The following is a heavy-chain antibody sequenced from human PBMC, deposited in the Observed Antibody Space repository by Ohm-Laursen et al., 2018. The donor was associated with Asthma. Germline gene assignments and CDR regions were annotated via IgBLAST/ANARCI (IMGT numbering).Heavy chain of an antibody. CDR2: IYYSGST. V-gene: IGHV4-59*01. CDR1: GGSFSGYY. Sequence: GTLSLTCAVYGGSFSGYYWSWIRKPPGKGLEWVGYIYYSGSTNYNPSLKSRVTISVDTSKNQFSLKLSSVTAADTAVYYCARGVDYGGNHLDSWGQGTLVTVSA. J-gene: IGHJ4*02. D-gene: IGHD4-23*01. CDR3: ARGVDYGGNHLDS.